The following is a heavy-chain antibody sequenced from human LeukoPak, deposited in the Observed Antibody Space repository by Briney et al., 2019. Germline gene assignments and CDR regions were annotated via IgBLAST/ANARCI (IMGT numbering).Heavy chain of an antibody. CDR3: DASQGYDFWSGYLLDY. D-gene: IGHD3-3*01. CDR2: ISWGGGST. V-gene: IGHV3-43D*04. CDR1: GFTFDDYA. J-gene: IGHJ4*02. Sequence: GGSLRLSCAASGFTFDDYAMHWVRQAPGKGLEWVSLISWGGGSTYYADSVKGRFTISRDNSKNSLYLQMNSLRAEDTALYYCDASQGYDFWSGYLLDYWGQGTLVTVSS.